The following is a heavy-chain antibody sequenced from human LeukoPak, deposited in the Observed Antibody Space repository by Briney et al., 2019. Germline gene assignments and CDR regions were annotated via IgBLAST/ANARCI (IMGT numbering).Heavy chain of an antibody. D-gene: IGHD6-25*01. Sequence: KSSETLSLTCTVSGGSISSSTFYWGWIRQPPGKGLEWIGIISYSGSTYCNPSLKSRVTISVDTSKNQFSLKLSSVTAADTAVYYCARLDRGINAAHFDYWGQGTLVTVSS. V-gene: IGHV4-39*01. CDR2: ISYSGST. CDR3: ARLDRGINAAHFDY. CDR1: GGSISSSTFY. J-gene: IGHJ4*02.